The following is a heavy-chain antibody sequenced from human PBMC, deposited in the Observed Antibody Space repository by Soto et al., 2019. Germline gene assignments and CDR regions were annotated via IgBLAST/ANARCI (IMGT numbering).Heavy chain of an antibody. D-gene: IGHD3-22*01. J-gene: IGHJ4*02. Sequence: AGSLRLSCTVLGFTLTNENMNWVRQAPGKGLEWVSPISSRSTFINYADSVKGRFTISRDNDKGLVYLQMNSLGAEDTAVYYCARDPPLSMIVVVGVDDFWGQGTLVTVSS. CDR2: ISSRSTFI. CDR1: GFTLTNEN. CDR3: ARDPPLSMIVVVGVDDF. V-gene: IGHV3-21*06.